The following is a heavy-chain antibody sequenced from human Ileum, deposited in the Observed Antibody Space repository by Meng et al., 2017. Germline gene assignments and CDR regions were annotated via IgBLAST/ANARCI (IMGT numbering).Heavy chain of an antibody. CDR3: ARGLPYYDSTDYYRLDY. CDR2: ISFDGSNK. Sequence: QVHLVESGGGVVQPGRSLRLSCAASGFTFSSYAVHWVRQAPGKGLEWVAVISFDGSNKYYIDSVKGRFTISRDNSKITVFLQMGSLRAEDTALYYCARGLPYYDSTDYYRLDYWGQGTLVTVSS. D-gene: IGHD3-22*01. J-gene: IGHJ4*02. CDR1: GFTFSSYA. V-gene: IGHV3-30-3*01.